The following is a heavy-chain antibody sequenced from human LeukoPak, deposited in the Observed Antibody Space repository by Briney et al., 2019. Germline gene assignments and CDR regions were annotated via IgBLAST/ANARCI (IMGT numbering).Heavy chain of an antibody. CDR2: VYYKGDT. V-gene: IGHV4-59*08. D-gene: IGHD2-21*02. Sequence: PSETLSLTCSVSGGSTTGYFWTWIRQPPGKGPEWIGYVYYKGDTSYSPSLDSRVSISVDTSKKQFSLKLNSVTAADTAVYYCARTGDLSRDWFDPWGQGTLVTVSS. J-gene: IGHJ5*02. CDR1: GGSTTGYF. CDR3: ARTGDLSRDWFDP.